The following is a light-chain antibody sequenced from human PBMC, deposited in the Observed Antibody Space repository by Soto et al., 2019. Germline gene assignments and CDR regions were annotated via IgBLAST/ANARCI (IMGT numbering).Light chain of an antibody. J-gene: IGLJ1*01. CDR1: SSNIGSNT. V-gene: IGLV1-44*01. Sequence: QSVLSQPPSASGTPGQRVTISCSGSSSNIGSNTVNWYQQFPGTAPKLLIYFNIQRPSGVPDRFAGSKSGTSASLAISGLQSEDEADYYCAAWDDSLNGYVFGTGTTVTVL. CDR3: AAWDDSLNGYV. CDR2: FNI.